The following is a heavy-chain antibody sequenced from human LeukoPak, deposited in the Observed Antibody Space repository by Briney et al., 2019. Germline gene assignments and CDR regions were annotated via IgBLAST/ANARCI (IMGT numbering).Heavy chain of an antibody. CDR2: ISGSGGST. CDR3: AKDLTPATVGDFDY. D-gene: IGHD4-17*01. V-gene: IGHV3-23*01. J-gene: IGHJ4*02. CDR1: GFTFSSYW. Sequence: GGSLRLSCAASGFTFSSYWMSWVRQAPGKGLEWVSAISGSGGSTYYADSVKGRFTISRDNSKNTLYLQMNSLRAEDTAVYYCAKDLTPATVGDFDYWGQGTLVTVSS.